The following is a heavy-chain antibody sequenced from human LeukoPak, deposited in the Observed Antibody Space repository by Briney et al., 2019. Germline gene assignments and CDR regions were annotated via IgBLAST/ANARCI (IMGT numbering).Heavy chain of an antibody. CDR1: GFTFSSYE. J-gene: IGHJ4*02. CDR3: ARDQGGRDFDY. Sequence: PGGSLRLSCVVSGFTFSSYEMNWVRQAPGKGLEWVSYISSSGNTIYYVDSVKGRFTISRDNAKNSLYLQMNSLRAEDTAVYYCARDQGGRDFDYWGQGTLVTVSS. CDR2: ISSSGNTI. V-gene: IGHV3-48*03. D-gene: IGHD3-16*01.